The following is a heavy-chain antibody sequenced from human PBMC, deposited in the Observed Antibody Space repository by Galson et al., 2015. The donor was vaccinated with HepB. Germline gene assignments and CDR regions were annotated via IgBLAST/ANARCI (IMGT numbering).Heavy chain of an antibody. J-gene: IGHJ5*02. Sequence: SETLSLTCTVSGGSISSYYWSWIRQPPGKGLEWIGYIYYSGSTNYNPSLKSRVTISVDTSKNQFSLKLSSVTAADTAVYYCASTPFSSGWYRSWFDPWGQGTLVTVSS. D-gene: IGHD6-19*01. V-gene: IGHV4-59*08. CDR1: GGSISSYY. CDR2: IYYSGST. CDR3: ASTPFSSGWYRSWFDP.